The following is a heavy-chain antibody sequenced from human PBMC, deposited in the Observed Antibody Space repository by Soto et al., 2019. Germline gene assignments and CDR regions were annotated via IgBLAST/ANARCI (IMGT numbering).Heavy chain of an antibody. CDR1: GFTFSSYA. CDR2: ISGSGGST. Sequence: GGSLRLSCAASGFTFSSYAMSWVRQAPGKGLEWVSAISGSGGSTYYAGSVKGRFTISRDNSKNTLYLQMNSLRAEDTAVYYCAGAYYYDSSGYSEFDYWGQGTLVTVSS. D-gene: IGHD3-22*01. CDR3: AGAYYYDSSGYSEFDY. V-gene: IGHV3-23*01. J-gene: IGHJ4*02.